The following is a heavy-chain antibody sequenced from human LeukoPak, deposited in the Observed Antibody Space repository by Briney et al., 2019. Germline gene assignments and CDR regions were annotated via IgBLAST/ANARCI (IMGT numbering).Heavy chain of an antibody. CDR3: AREASGY. CDR2: IYYSGST. V-gene: IGHV4-59*01. CDR1: GGSISSYY. D-gene: IGHD3-10*01. J-gene: IGHJ4*02. Sequence: SETLSLTCTVSGGSISSYYWSWIRQPPGKGLEWIGYIYYSGSTHCNPSLKSRVTISVDTSKNQFSLKLSSVTAADTAVYYCAREASGYWGQGTLVTVSS.